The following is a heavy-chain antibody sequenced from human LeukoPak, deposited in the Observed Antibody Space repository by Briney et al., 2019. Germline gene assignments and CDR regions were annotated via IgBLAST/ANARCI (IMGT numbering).Heavy chain of an antibody. Sequence: GEYLNIYLQGFGYSFTSYWMGLVRQIPGKGLEWIGIIYPGDSDTRYSPSFQGQVTISADKSISTAYLQWSSLKASDTAMYYCARRFEVAGSVWFDPWGQGTLVTVSS. D-gene: IGHD6-19*01. CDR1: GYSFTSYW. CDR2: IYPGDSDT. V-gene: IGHV5-51*01. CDR3: ARRFEVAGSVWFDP. J-gene: IGHJ5*02.